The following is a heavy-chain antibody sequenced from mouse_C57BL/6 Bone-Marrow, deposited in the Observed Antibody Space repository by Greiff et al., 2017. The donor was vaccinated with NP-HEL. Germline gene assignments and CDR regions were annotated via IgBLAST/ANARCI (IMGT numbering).Heavy chain of an antibody. CDR3: ARPQLFAY. Sequence: EVQLVESGGDLVKPGGSLKLSCAASGFTFSSYGMSWVRQTPDKRLEWVATISSGGSYTYYPDSVKGRFTISRDNAKNTLYLQMSSLKSEDTAMYYCARPQLFAYWGQGTLVTVSA. D-gene: IGHD4-1*02. CDR1: GFTFSSYG. CDR2: ISSGGSYT. J-gene: IGHJ3*01. V-gene: IGHV5-6*01.